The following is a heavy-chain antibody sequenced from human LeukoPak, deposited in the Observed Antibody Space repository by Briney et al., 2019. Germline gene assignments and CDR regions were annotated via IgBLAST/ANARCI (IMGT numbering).Heavy chain of an antibody. D-gene: IGHD4-17*01. V-gene: IGHV1-18*04. CDR2: ISAYNGNT. CDR1: GYTFTSYG. J-gene: IGHJ4*02. CDR3: ARVAPPNDYGDYWGYFDY. Sequence: ASVKVSCKASGYTFTSYGISWVRQAPGQGLEWVGWISAYNGNTNYAQKLQGRVTMTTDTSTSTAYMELRSLRSDDTAVYYCARVAPPNDYGDYWGYFDYWGQGTLVTVSS.